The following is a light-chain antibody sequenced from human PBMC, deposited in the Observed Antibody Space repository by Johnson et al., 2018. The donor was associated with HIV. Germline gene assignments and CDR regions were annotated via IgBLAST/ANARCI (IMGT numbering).Light chain of an antibody. Sequence: QSVLTQPPSVSAAPGQKVTISCSGSSSNIGNNYVSWYQQLPGTAPKLLIYDNNKRPSGIPDRFSGSKSGTSATLHITGLQTGDEADYYCGTWDSSLSANVFGTGTKVTVL. CDR3: GTWDSSLSANV. CDR2: DNN. CDR1: SSNIGNNY. J-gene: IGLJ1*01. V-gene: IGLV1-51*01.